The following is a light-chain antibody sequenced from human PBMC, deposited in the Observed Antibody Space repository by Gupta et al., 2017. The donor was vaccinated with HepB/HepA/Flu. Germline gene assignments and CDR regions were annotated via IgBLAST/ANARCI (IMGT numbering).Light chain of an antibody. CDR1: ALPKQY. CDR3: QSADSIGTYVV. V-gene: IGLV3-25*03. CDR2: KDS. Sequence: SSELTQPPSVSVSPGQTARIPCSGDALPKQYAYWYQQKPGQAPVLVIYKDSERPSGIPERFSGSSSGKTVTLTISGVQAEDEADYYCQSADSIGTYVVFGGGTKLTVL. J-gene: IGLJ2*01.